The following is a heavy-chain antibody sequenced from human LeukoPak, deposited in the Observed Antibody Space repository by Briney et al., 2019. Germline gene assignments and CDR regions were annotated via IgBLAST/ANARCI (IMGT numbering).Heavy chain of an antibody. CDR2: ISDSGGST. V-gene: IGHV3-23*01. CDR3: VKDDYYYYMDV. Sequence: GGSLRLSCVASGFTVSRNYMNWVRQAPGKGLEWVSAISDSGGSTYYADSVKGRFTISRDNSKNTLYLQMNSLRVEDTAVYYCVKDDYYYYMDVWGKGTTVTVSS. CDR1: GFTVSRNY. J-gene: IGHJ6*03.